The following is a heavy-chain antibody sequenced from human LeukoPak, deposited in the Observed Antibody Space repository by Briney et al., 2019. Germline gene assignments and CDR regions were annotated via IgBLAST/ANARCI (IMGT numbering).Heavy chain of an antibody. J-gene: IGHJ5*02. Sequence: GASVKVSCKASGYTFTSYAMDWVRQAPGQGLEWMGWINTNTGNPTYAQGFTGRFVFSLDTSVSTAYLQISSLKAEDTAVYYCAREFWYYYGSGSPFDPWGQGTLVTVSS. CDR1: GYTFTSYA. CDR2: INTNTGNP. D-gene: IGHD3-10*01. V-gene: IGHV7-4-1*02. CDR3: AREFWYYYGSGSPFDP.